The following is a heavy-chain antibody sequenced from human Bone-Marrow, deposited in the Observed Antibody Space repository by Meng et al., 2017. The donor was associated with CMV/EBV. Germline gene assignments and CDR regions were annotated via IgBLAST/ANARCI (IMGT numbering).Heavy chain of an antibody. J-gene: IGHJ6*04. CDR1: GYTFTGDY. Sequence: ASVKVSCKASGYTFTGDYMHWVRQAPGQGLEWMGWINPNSGGTIYAQKFQGRVTMTRDTSISTAYTELSSLRSEDTAVYYCAGGSGIVVVVVANDYYYYGMDVWGKGTKVTVSS. CDR2: INPNSGGT. CDR3: AGGSGIVVVVVANDYYYYGMDV. V-gene: IGHV1-2*02. D-gene: IGHD2-15*01.